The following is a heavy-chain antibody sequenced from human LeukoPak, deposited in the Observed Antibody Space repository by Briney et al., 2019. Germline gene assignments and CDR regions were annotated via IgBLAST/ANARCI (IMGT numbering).Heavy chain of an antibody. Sequence: GGSLRLSCVASEFTFSLYSMNWVRQAPGKGLEWVSSISRNSCHINYADSVKGRFTISRDNAKNSLYLQMNGLRAEDTAVYYCAKNADYGDYRNWFDPWGQGTLVTVSS. CDR1: EFTFSLYS. D-gene: IGHD4-17*01. CDR2: ISRNSCHI. V-gene: IGHV3-21*04. J-gene: IGHJ5*02. CDR3: AKNADYGDYRNWFDP.